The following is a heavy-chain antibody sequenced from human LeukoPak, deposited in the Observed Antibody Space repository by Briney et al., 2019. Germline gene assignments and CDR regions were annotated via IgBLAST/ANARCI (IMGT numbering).Heavy chain of an antibody. J-gene: IGHJ5*02. D-gene: IGHD4-17*01. Sequence: PGVSLRLSCAASGFSFSGYWMSWVRQAPGKGLEWVATIREHGGEKFYVDSVKGRFTISRDNAKNSLYLQMTSLRAEDTAMYYCARGGDTVTAPRGQGTLVTVSS. CDR1: GFSFSGYW. V-gene: IGHV3-7*01. CDR3: ARGGDTVTAP. CDR2: IREHGGEK.